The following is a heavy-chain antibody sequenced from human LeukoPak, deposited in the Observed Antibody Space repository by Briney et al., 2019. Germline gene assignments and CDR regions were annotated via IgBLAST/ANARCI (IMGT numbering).Heavy chain of an antibody. CDR2: ISGSGGST. V-gene: IGHV3-23*01. Sequence: GGSLRLSCAASGFTFSSYAMSWVRQAPGKGLGWVSAISGSGGSTYYADSVKGRFTISRDNSKNTLYLQMNSLRAEDTAVYYCARGQLTGDDELFDYWGQGTLVTVSS. J-gene: IGHJ4*02. D-gene: IGHD7-27*01. CDR1: GFTFSSYA. CDR3: ARGQLTGDDELFDY.